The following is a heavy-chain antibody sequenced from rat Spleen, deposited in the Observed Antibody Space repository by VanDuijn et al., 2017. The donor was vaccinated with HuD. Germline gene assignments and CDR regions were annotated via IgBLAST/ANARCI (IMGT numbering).Heavy chain of an antibody. Sequence: EVQLQESGPGLVKPSQSLSLTCSVTGYSITSNYWGWIRKFPGNKMEWIGHISYSGSTSYNPSLKSRISITRDTSKNQFFLHLNSVTTEDTATYYCDASYDGTYYYFDYWGQGVMVTVSS. CDR3: DASYDGTYYYFDY. CDR2: ISYSGST. V-gene: IGHV3-1*01. J-gene: IGHJ2*01. CDR1: GYSITSNY. D-gene: IGHD1-12*02.